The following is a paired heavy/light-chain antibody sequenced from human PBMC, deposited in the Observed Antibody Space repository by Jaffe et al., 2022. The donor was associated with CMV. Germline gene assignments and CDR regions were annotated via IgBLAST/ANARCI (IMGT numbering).Light chain of an antibody. J-gene: IGLJ3*02. CDR2: LEGSGTY. Sequence: QSVLTQPSSASASLGSSVKLTCTLSNLHTTYTIAWHRQQPGKAPRYLMMLEGSGTYNKGSGVPDRLSGSSSGADRHLIISNLQSEDEADYYCETWDSNFWVFGGGTKLTVL. V-gene: IGLV4-60*03. CDR1: NLHTTYT. CDR3: ETWDSNFWV.
Heavy chain of an antibody. D-gene: IGHD3-16*01. J-gene: IGHJ4*02. CDR2: ISSSSSSI. CDR3: ARNLRGHLSGGGESDS. Sequence: EVQLVESGGGLVQSGGSLRLSCAASGFTFSTYSMNWVRQAPGKGLEWVSYISSSSSSIYYADSVKGRFTISRDNAKNSLSLEINNLRDDDTAVYYCARNLRGHLSGGGESDSWGQGTLVTVSS. CDR1: GFTFSTYS. V-gene: IGHV3-48*02.